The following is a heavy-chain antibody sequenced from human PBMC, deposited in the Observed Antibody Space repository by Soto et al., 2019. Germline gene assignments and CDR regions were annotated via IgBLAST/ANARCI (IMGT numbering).Heavy chain of an antibody. CDR3: ARAGSIFGVVMRLDV. V-gene: IGHV6-1*01. CDR1: GDSVSSNSVT. CDR2: AYYRSKWYI. Sequence: SPTLSLTCAISGDSVSSNSVTWHWIRQSPSRGLEWLGRAYYRSKWYIDYAVSVKSRIIINPDTSKNQLSLQLNSVTPEDTAMYYCARAGSIFGVVMRLDVWGQGTTVTVSS. D-gene: IGHD3-3*01. J-gene: IGHJ6*02.